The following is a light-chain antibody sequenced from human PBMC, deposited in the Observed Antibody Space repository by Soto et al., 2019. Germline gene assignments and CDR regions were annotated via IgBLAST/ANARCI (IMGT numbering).Light chain of an antibody. J-gene: IGKJ4*01. CDR3: QQYRTS. V-gene: IGKV3-20*01. Sequence: EIVLTQSPGTLSLSPGERATLSCRASQSVSSSYLAWYQQKPGQAPRQLIYGASSRATGIPDRFSGSGSGKDFPLTITRLEPEDFAVYYCQQYRTSFGGGTRVEIK. CDR1: QSVSSSY. CDR2: GAS.